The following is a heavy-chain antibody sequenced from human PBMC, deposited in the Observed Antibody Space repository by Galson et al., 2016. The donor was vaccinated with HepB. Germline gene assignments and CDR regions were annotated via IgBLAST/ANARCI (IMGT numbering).Heavy chain of an antibody. J-gene: IGHJ6*02. Sequence: SCKASGYTFPSYGISWVRQAPGQGLEWMGWISAYNGNTNYAQNLQGRVSMTTDTSTSTAYMELRSLRSEDTAVYYCARHSGRKYAMDVWGQGTTVTVSS. V-gene: IGHV1-18*01. D-gene: IGHD6-25*01. CDR2: ISAYNGNT. CDR1: GYTFPSYG. CDR3: ARHSGRKYAMDV.